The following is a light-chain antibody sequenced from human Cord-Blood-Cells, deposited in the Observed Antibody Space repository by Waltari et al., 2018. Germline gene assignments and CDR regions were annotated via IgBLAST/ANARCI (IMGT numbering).Light chain of an antibody. CDR3: QQYGSSPYT. Sequence: EIVLTQSPGTLSLSPGERATLSCRASQSVSSSYLAWYQKKPGQAPRILIYGASRRATGIPDRFSGSGSGTDFTLTISRLEPEDFAVYYCQQYGSSPYTFGQGTKLEIK. CDR1: QSVSSSY. J-gene: IGKJ2*01. V-gene: IGKV3-20*01. CDR2: GAS.